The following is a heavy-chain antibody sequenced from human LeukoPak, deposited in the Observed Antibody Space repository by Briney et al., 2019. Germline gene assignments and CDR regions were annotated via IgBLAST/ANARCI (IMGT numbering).Heavy chain of an antibody. CDR3: ARDFGRAYGDKFDY. CDR2: INPNSGVT. J-gene: IGHJ4*02. Sequence: ASVKVSCKASGYTFTGYYTHWVRQAPGQGLEWMGWINPNSGVTDYAQKFQGRVTMTRDTSISTAYMEVSSLRSAETAVYYCARDFGRAYGDKFDYWGQGTLVTVPS. V-gene: IGHV1-2*02. CDR1: GYTFTGYY. D-gene: IGHD4-17*01.